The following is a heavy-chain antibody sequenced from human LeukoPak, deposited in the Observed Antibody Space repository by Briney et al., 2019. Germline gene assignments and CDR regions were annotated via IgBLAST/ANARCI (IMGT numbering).Heavy chain of an antibody. CDR2: ISYDGSNK. CDR1: GFTFSSYA. Sequence: GGSLRLSCAASGFTFSSYAMHWVRQAPGKGLEWVAVISYDGSNKYYADSVKGRFTISRDNSKNTLYLQMNSLRAEDTAVYYCARAVSAAGGFDYWGQGTLVTVSS. V-gene: IGHV3-30*04. J-gene: IGHJ4*02. D-gene: IGHD6-13*01. CDR3: ARAVSAAGGFDY.